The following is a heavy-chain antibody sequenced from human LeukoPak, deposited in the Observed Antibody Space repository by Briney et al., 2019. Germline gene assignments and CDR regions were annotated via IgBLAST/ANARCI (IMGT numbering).Heavy chain of an antibody. CDR3: ARVEYSSSVGAFDI. CDR2: IYHSGST. V-gene: IGHV4-4*02. D-gene: IGHD6-6*01. CDR1: GGSISSSNW. Sequence: PSETLSLTCAVSGGSISSSNWWSGVRQPPGKGLEWIGEIYHSGSTNYNPSLKSRVTISVDKSKNQFSLKLSSVTAADTAVYYCARVEYSSSVGAFDIWGQGTMVTVSS. J-gene: IGHJ3*02.